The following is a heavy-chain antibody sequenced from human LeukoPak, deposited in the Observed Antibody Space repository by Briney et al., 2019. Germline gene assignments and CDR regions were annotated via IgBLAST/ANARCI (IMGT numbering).Heavy chain of an antibody. D-gene: IGHD3-22*01. Sequence: GGSLRLSCAASGFTFSNFWMHWVRQPRGKGRLWVSRIKGDGRRAEYAASVTGRFSISRDNAENTMYLQMNSLRAGDTAVYSCVRSTSSIVVGEEENFQHWGQGTLVTVSS. CDR3: VRSTSSIVVGEEENFQH. J-gene: IGHJ1*01. CDR1: GFTFSNFW. V-gene: IGHV3-74*01. CDR2: IKGDGRRA.